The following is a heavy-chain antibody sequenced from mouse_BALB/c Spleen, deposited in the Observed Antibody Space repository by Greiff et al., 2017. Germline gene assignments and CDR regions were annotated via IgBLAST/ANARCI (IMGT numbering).Heavy chain of an antibody. D-gene: IGHD1-1*01. Sequence: EVQGVESGGGLVKPGGSLKLSCAASGFTFSSYTMSWVRQTPEKRLEWVATISSGGSYTYYPDSVKGRFTISRDNAKNTLYLQMSSLKSEDTAMYYCTRAFITTVVAGDYWGQGTTLTVSS. V-gene: IGHV5-6-4*01. J-gene: IGHJ2*01. CDR1: GFTFSSYT. CDR2: ISSGGSYT. CDR3: TRAFITTVVAGDY.